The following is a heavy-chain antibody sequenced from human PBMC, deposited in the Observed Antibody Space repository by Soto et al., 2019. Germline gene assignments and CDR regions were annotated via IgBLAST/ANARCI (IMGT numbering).Heavy chain of an antibody. Sequence: GASVKVSCKASGYTFTSYDINWVRQATGQGLEWMGWMNPNSGNTGYAQKFQGRVTMTRNTSISTAYMELSSLRSEDTAVYYCASSSSWYGPDAFDIWRQGTMVTVSS. CDR1: GYTFTSYD. J-gene: IGHJ3*02. CDR3: ASSSSWYGPDAFDI. V-gene: IGHV1-8*01. CDR2: MNPNSGNT. D-gene: IGHD6-13*01.